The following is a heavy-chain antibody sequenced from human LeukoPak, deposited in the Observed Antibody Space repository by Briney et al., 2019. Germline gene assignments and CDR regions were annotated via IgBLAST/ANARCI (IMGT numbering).Heavy chain of an antibody. D-gene: IGHD2-2*01. CDR2: INHSGST. Sequence: PSETLSLTCAVYGGSFSGYYWSWIRQPPGKGLEWIGEINHSGSTNYNPSLKSRVTISVDTSKNQFSLKLSSVTAADTAVYYCARMGPWGYCSSTSCTDFDYWGQGTLVTVSS. J-gene: IGHJ4*02. V-gene: IGHV4-34*01. CDR1: GGSFSGYY. CDR3: ARMGPWGYCSSTSCTDFDY.